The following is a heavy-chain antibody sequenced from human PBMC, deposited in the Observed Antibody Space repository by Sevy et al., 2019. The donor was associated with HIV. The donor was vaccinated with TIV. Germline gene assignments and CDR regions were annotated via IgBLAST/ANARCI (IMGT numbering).Heavy chain of an antibody. Sequence: GGSLRLSCVASGFSFRTYAMHWVRQAPGKGLEWVAGIWYDGSNENHADSVKGRFTISRDNSKNTLYLQMNSLRAEDTAVYYCVKDVGVGSTRRYADYWGQGTLVTVSS. CDR2: IWYDGSNE. V-gene: IGHV3-33*06. CDR3: VKDVGVGSTRRYADY. J-gene: IGHJ4*02. D-gene: IGHD1-26*01. CDR1: GFSFRTYA.